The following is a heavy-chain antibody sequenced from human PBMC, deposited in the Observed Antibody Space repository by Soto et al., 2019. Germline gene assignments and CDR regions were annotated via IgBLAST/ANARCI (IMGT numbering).Heavy chain of an antibody. Sequence: SETLSLTCAVYGGSFSGYYWSWIRQPPGKGLEWLGEITHGGSTNYSPSLKSRVTISVDTSKKQFSLNLISVTAADTAEYFCARGIAYDYVWGSYRSCLDYWGQGALVTVSS. CDR1: GGSFSGYY. CDR3: ARGIAYDYVWGSYRSCLDY. D-gene: IGHD3-16*02. CDR2: ITHGGST. V-gene: IGHV4-34*01. J-gene: IGHJ4*02.